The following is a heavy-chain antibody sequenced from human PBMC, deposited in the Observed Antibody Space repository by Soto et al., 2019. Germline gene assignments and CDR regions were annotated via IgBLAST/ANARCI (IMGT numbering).Heavy chain of an antibody. CDR1: GFPFSGYW. CDR3: GRDVQNDGNYYIDD. V-gene: IGHV3-74*01. Sequence: EVQLVESGGGLVQPGGSLRLSCAASGFPFSGYWMHWVRQAPGKGLVWVSRINSDGSRINYADSVKGRFTISRDNAENTLYLQMNSLTDEDTAVYYCGRDVQNDGNYYIDDRGKGTTVTVSS. CDR2: INSDGSRI. J-gene: IGHJ6*03.